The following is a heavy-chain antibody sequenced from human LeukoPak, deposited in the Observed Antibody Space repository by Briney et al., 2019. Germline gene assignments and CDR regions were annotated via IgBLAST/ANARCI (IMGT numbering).Heavy chain of an antibody. J-gene: IGHJ3*02. CDR1: GGSVSSGSYY. Sequence: SETLSLTCTVSGGSVSSGSYYWGWIRQPPGKGLEWIGYIYYSGSTNYNPSLKSRVTISVDTSKNQFSLKLSSVTAADTAVYYCARVTSPDAFDIWGQGTMVTVSS. V-gene: IGHV4-61*01. CDR2: IYYSGST. CDR3: ARVTSPDAFDI.